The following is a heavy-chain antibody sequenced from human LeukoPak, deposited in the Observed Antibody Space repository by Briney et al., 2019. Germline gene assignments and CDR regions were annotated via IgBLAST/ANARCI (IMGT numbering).Heavy chain of an antibody. D-gene: IGHD2-2*02. CDR1: GGTFSSYT. V-gene: IGHV1-69*04. Sequence: ASVKVSCKASGGTFSSYTISWVRQAPGQGLEWMGRIIPILGIANYAQKFQGRVTITADKSTSTAYMELSSLRSEDTAVYYCARDCSSTSCYTPGDWFDPWDQGTLVTVSS. J-gene: IGHJ5*02. CDR2: IIPILGIA. CDR3: ARDCSSTSCYTPGDWFDP.